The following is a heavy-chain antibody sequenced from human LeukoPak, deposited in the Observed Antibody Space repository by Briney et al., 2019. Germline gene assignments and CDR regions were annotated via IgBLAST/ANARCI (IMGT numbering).Heavy chain of an antibody. J-gene: IGHJ3*02. Sequence: GGSLRLSCTVSGFTFGDYAINWVRQAPGKGLEWVSAISGSGGSTYYADSVKGRFTISRDNSKNTLYLQMNSLRAEDTAVYYCAKSITMVSRAFDIWGQGTMVTVSS. V-gene: IGHV3-23*01. CDR3: AKSITMVSRAFDI. D-gene: IGHD3-10*01. CDR2: ISGSGGST. CDR1: GFTFGDYA.